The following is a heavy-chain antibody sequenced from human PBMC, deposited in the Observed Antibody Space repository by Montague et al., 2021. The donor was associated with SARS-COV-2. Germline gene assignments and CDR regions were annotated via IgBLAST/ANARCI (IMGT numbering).Heavy chain of an antibody. CDR1: GGSISNHL. Sequence: SETLSLTCTVYGGSISNHLWSWIRQPPCKGLERIAFYSGHANYNPSLKSRVTISVDTSKNQFSLKLSSVTAADTAVYYCAREDRWNWFDPWGQGILVTVSS. V-gene: IGHV4-59*11. CDR3: AREDRWNWFDP. D-gene: IGHD5-24*01. J-gene: IGHJ5*02. CDR2: FYSGHA.